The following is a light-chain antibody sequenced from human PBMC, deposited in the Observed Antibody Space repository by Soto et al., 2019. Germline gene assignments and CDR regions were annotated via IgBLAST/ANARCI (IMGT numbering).Light chain of an antibody. CDR2: GAS. Sequence: VLTQSPGTLSLSPGERATISCRASQSISSSYLAWYQHKPGQAPRLLIYGASSWATGIPHRFSGSGSGTDFTLTISRLEPEDCGMYYCQQYGSSPPFTFGQGTRLEIK. V-gene: IGKV3-20*01. CDR1: QSISSSY. CDR3: QQYGSSPPFT. J-gene: IGKJ2*01.